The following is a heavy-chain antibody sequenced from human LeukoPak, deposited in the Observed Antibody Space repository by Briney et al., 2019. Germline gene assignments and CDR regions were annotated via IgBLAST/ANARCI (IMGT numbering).Heavy chain of an antibody. CDR3: AREGSSGWYENAFDI. D-gene: IGHD6-19*01. CDR2: ISYDGSNK. CDR1: GFTFSSYA. V-gene: IGHV3-30*14. J-gene: IGHJ3*02. Sequence: GGSLRLSCAASGFTFSSYAMHWVRQAPGKGLEWVAVISYDGSNKYYADSVKGRFTISRDNSKNTLYLQMGSLRAEDMAVYYCAREGSSGWYENAFDIWGQGTMVTVSS.